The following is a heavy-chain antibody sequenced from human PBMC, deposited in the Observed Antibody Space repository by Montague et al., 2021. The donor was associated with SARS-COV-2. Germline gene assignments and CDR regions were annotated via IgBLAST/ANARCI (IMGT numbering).Heavy chain of an antibody. Sequence: IWRTNYTPSLKSLVTISVDTSKNQFSLKLSSVTAADTAVYYCAIGSRWMGNAFDIWGKGTMV. D-gene: IGHD6-19*01. CDR2: IWRT. J-gene: IGHJ3*02. V-gene: IGHV4-59*09. CDR3: AIGSRWMGNAFDI.